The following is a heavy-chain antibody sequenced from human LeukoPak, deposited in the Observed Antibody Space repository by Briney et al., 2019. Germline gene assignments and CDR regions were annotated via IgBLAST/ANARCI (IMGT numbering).Heavy chain of an antibody. Sequence: GESLKISCTGSGYTFSNYWIGWVRQMPGRGLEWMAIIFPGDSDRRYSPSFQGQVTISADRSIRTAYLRWSSLKASDTAIYYCARRWYEAFDIWGQGTMVTVSS. CDR3: ARRWYEAFDI. J-gene: IGHJ3*02. D-gene: IGHD6-13*01. CDR2: IFPGDSDR. V-gene: IGHV5-51*01. CDR1: GYTFSNYW.